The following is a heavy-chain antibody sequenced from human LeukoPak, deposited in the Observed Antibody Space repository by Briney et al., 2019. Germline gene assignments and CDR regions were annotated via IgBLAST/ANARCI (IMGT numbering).Heavy chain of an antibody. Sequence: GGSLRLSCAASGFTFSKAWMSWVRQAPGKGLEWVGLIKTAGGTPDYAAPVKGRFTISRDDSETTLYLQMNSLKTEDTAVYYCQGVPAGWGKGTLVTVSS. D-gene: IGHD2-2*01. CDR3: QGVPAG. CDR2: IKTAGGTP. V-gene: IGHV3-15*01. CDR1: GFTFSKAW. J-gene: IGHJ4*02.